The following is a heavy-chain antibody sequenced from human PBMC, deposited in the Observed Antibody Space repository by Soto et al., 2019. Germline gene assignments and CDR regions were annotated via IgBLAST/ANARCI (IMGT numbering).Heavy chain of an antibody. Sequence: GGSLRLSCAASGFTFSSYAMSWVRQAPGKGLEWVSAISSNGGSTYYANSVKGRFTISRDNSKNTLYLQMGSLRAEDMAVYYCARTYGDYENDAFDIWGQGTMVTVSS. V-gene: IGHV3-64*01. D-gene: IGHD4-17*01. CDR2: ISSNGGST. J-gene: IGHJ3*02. CDR1: GFTFSSYA. CDR3: ARTYGDYENDAFDI.